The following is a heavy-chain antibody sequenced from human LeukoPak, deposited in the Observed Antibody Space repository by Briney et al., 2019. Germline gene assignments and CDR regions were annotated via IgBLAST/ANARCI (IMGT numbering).Heavy chain of an antibody. V-gene: IGHV4-38-2*02. D-gene: IGHD3-10*01. CDR2: IYHSGST. CDR1: GYSISSGYY. CDR3: ARDLRVEVPGGYFYYGSGSYGPYCYYGMDV. J-gene: IGHJ6*04. Sequence: PSETLSLTCAVSGYSISSGYYWGWIRQPPGKGLEWIGSIYHSGSTYYNPSLKSRVTISVDTSKNQFSLKLSSVTAADTAVYYCARDLRVEVPGGYFYYGSGSYGPYCYYGMDVWGKGTTVTVSS.